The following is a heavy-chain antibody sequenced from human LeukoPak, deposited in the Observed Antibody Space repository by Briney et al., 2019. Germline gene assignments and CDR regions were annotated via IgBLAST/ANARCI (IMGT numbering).Heavy chain of an antibody. CDR1: GYSFTSYW. D-gene: IGHD3-9*01. CDR2: IYPGDSDT. Sequence: GESLKISCKGSGYSFTSYWIGWVRQMPGKGLEWMGIIYPGDSDTRYSPSFQGQVTISADKSISTAYLQWSSLKASDTAMYYCARRDDILTGYYIEYYLDYWGQGTLVTVSS. CDR3: ARRDDILTGYYIEYYLDY. V-gene: IGHV5-51*01. J-gene: IGHJ4*02.